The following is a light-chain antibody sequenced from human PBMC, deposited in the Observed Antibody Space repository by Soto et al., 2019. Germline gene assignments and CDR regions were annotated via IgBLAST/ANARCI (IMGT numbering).Light chain of an antibody. J-gene: IGKJ4*01. Sequence: DIQMTQSPSSLSASVGDRVTNTCQASQDISNYLNWYQQKPGKAPKLLIYDASNLETGVPSRFSGSGSGTDFTFTISSLQPEDIATYYCQQYDNLPITFGGGTKVEIK. CDR3: QQYDNLPIT. CDR2: DAS. V-gene: IGKV1-33*01. CDR1: QDISNY.